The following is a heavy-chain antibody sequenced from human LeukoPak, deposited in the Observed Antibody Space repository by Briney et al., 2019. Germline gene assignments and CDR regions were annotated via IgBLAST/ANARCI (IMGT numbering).Heavy chain of an antibody. CDR1: GGSFSGYY. V-gene: IGHV4-34*01. J-gene: IGHJ5*02. CDR3: ARGPFRSSWYNWFDP. D-gene: IGHD6-13*01. Sequence: SETLSLTCAVYGGSFSGYYWSWIRQPPGKGLEWIGEINRSGSTNYNPSLKSRVTISVDTSKNQFSLKLSSVTAADTAVYYCARGPFRSSWYNWFDPWGQGTLVTVSS. CDR2: INRSGST.